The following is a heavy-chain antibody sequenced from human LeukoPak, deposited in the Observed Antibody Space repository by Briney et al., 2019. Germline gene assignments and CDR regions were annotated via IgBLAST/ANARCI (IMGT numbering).Heavy chain of an antibody. J-gene: IGHJ3*02. CDR3: ARGLTALVYGDYTGAFDI. D-gene: IGHD4-17*01. Sequence: GGSLRLSCAASGFSFSSCSMDWVRQAPGKGLEWVSSISRSSSHIYYADSVKGRFTISRDSAKNSLYLQMNSLRAEDTAVYYCARGLTALVYGDYTGAFDIWGQGTMVTVSS. V-gene: IGHV3-21*01. CDR2: ISRSSSHI. CDR1: GFSFSSCS.